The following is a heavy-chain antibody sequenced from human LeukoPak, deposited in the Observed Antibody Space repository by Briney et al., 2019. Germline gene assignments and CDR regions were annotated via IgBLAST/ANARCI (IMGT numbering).Heavy chain of an antibody. CDR1: GFTFSSYG. CDR3: AKALTFYSGSYDY. Sequence: GVSLRLSCAASGFTFSSYGMRWVRQAPGKGLEWVAVISYGGSNKYYADSVKGRFAISRDNPKNTLYLQMNSLRAEDTAVYYCAKALTFYSGSYDYWGQGTLVTVSS. J-gene: IGHJ4*02. D-gene: IGHD1-26*01. CDR2: ISYGGSNK. V-gene: IGHV3-30*18.